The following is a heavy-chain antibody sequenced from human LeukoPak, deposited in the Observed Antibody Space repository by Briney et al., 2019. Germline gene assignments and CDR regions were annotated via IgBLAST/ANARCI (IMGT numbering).Heavy chain of an antibody. J-gene: IGHJ6*03. CDR3: SRGRRLNVQTRHVSYYMDV. V-gene: IGHV6-1*01. CDR1: GDCASSNSAG. D-gene: IGHD1-14*01. Sequence: SQTLSLTCAISGDCASSNSAGWNWIRQSPSRGLEWLGRTYYRSKWYNDYAVSAKSRITINPHTTQNHFSLQLKALTPEDTAVYFCSRGRRLNVQTRHVSYYMDVWGKGTTVTVSS. CDR2: TYYRSKWYN.